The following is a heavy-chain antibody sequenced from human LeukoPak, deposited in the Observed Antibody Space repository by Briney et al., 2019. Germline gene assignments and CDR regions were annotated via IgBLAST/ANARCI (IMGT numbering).Heavy chain of an antibody. D-gene: IGHD5-12*01. CDR3: AKGAYDYIEMGYFDY. J-gene: IGHJ4*02. Sequence: GGSLRLSCAASGFSLTNFAMSWVRQAPGKGLEWVSLIIGSSGDTFYADSVKGRFTISRDNSKNRLYLQMDSLRAEDTALYYCAKGAYDYIEMGYFDYWGQGTLSPSPQ. CDR2: IIGSSGDT. V-gene: IGHV3-23*01. CDR1: GFSLTNFA.